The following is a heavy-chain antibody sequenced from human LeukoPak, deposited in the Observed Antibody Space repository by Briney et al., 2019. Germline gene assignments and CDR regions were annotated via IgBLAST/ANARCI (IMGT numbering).Heavy chain of an antibody. CDR3: AKVPRITIFGVVTYYFDY. CDR1: GFTFSSYA. J-gene: IGHJ4*02. CDR2: ISGSGGST. V-gene: IGHV3-23*01. D-gene: IGHD3-3*01. Sequence: SGGSLRLSCAASGFTFSSYAMSGVRQAPGKGLEWVSAISGSGGSTYYADSVKGRFTISRDNAKNTLYLQMNSLRAEDTAVYYCAKVPRITIFGVVTYYFDYWGQGTLVTVSS.